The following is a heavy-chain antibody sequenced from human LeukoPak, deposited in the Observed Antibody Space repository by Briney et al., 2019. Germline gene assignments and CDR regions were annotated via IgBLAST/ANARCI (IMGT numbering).Heavy chain of an antibody. Sequence: PSETLSLTCAVYGGSFSGYYWSWLRQPPGKGLEWIGEINHSGSTNYNPSLKSRVTISVDPSKNQFSLKLSSVTAADTAVYYCARGRKYPNYYDSSGYYPHWGQGTLVTVSS. V-gene: IGHV4-34*01. CDR2: INHSGST. D-gene: IGHD3-22*01. CDR3: ARGRKYPNYYDSSGYYPH. J-gene: IGHJ4*02. CDR1: GGSFSGYY.